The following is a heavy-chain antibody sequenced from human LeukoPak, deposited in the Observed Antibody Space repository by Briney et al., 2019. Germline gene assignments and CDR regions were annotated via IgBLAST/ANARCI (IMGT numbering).Heavy chain of an antibody. V-gene: IGHV3-74*01. CDR1: GFTFSSYW. J-gene: IGHJ4*02. CDR2: INTDGSST. D-gene: IGHD3-9*01. Sequence: GGSLRFSCAAYGFTFSSYWMHWVRPAPGMGLVWVSRINTDGSSTSYADSVKGRFTSSRDNAKNTLYLQMNSLRAEDTAVYYCAREMYYDILTGYPDYWAREPWSPSPQ. CDR3: AREMYYDILTGYPDY.